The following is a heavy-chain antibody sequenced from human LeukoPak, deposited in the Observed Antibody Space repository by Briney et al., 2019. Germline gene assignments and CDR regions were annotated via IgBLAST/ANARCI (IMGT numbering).Heavy chain of an antibody. CDR2: TIPIFGTA. V-gene: IGHV1-69*05. Sequence: ASVKVSCRASGGTLRSYAISWVRQAPGQGLEWMGGTIPIFGTATYAQRFQGRVTITTDESRSTAYMELNSLRSDDTAVYYCVREGEPQTFAYWGQGTLVTVSS. CDR3: VREGEPQTFAY. J-gene: IGHJ4*02. CDR1: GGTLRSYA. D-gene: IGHD3-16*01.